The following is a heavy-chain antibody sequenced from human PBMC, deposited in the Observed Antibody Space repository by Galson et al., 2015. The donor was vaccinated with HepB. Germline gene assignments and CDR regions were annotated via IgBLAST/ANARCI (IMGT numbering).Heavy chain of an antibody. J-gene: IGHJ3*02. CDR1: GGSFSDYL. CDR3: AREVVAARSAYDI. CDR2: INHSGST. D-gene: IGHD6-6*01. Sequence: SETLSLTCAVYGGSFSDYLWNWIRQPPGKGLEWIGEINHSGSTNYNPSLKSRVTISVDTSKNQFSLKLTSVTAADTAVYYCAREVVAARSAYDIWGQGTMVTVSS. V-gene: IGHV4-34*01.